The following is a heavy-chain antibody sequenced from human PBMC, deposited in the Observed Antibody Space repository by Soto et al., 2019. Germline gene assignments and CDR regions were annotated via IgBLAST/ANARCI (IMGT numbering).Heavy chain of an antibody. Sequence: PSETLSLTCSVSGADINTYSWTWIRQRASQGLGWIGRIYTSASINFNPSLMGPFTLTVDTSTNHVSLRLASVTVADAAIYYSARDREAGYNFYYGMDVWGQGTTVTVSS. CDR2: IYTSASI. V-gene: IGHV4-4*07. J-gene: IGHJ6*02. CDR3: ARDREAGYNFYYGMDV. D-gene: IGHD6-19*01. CDR1: GADINTYS.